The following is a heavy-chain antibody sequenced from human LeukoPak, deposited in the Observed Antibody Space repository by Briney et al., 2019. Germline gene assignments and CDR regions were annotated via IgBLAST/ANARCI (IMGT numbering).Heavy chain of an antibody. J-gene: IGHJ3*02. D-gene: IGHD3-22*01. Sequence: GGSLRLSCAASGFTVSSNYMSWVRQAPGKGLEWVSVIYSGDSGGSTYYADSVKGRFTISRDNPKNTLYLQMNSLRAEDTAVYYCARDFSGDDSSGYYRVYSFDIWGQGTMVIVSS. CDR1: GFTVSSNY. CDR3: ARDFSGDDSSGYYRVYSFDI. V-gene: IGHV3-66*01. CDR2: IYSGDSGGST.